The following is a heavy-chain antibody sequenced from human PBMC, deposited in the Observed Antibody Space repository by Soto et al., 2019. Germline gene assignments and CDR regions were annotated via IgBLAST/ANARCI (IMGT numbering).Heavy chain of an antibody. CDR2: INPSGGST. CDR1: GYTFTSYY. V-gene: IGHV1-46*01. J-gene: IGHJ6*02. D-gene: IGHD2-8*01. Sequence: ASVKVSCKASGYTFTSYYMHWVRQAPGQGLEWMGIINPSGGSTSYAQKFQGRVTMTRDTSTSTVYMELSSLRSEDTAVYYCAGGDIVLMVYATYGMDVWGQGTTVTVSS. CDR3: AGGDIVLMVYATYGMDV.